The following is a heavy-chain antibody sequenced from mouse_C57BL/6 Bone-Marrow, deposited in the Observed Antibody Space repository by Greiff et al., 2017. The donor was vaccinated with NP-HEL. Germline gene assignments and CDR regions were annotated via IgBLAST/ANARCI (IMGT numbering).Heavy chain of an antibody. V-gene: IGHV1-82*01. J-gene: IGHJ2*01. CDR3: ASRGGNLDY. D-gene: IGHD2-1*01. Sequence: VKLQESGPELVKPGASVKISCKASGYAFSSSWMNWVKQRPGKGLEWIGRIYPGDGDTNYNGKFKGKATLTADTSSSTAYMQLSSLTSEDSAVYCCASRGGNLDYWGQGTTLTVSS. CDR1: GYAFSSSW. CDR2: IYPGDGDT.